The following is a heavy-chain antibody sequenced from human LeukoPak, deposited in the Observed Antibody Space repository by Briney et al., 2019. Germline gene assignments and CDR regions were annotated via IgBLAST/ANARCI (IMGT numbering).Heavy chain of an antibody. V-gene: IGHV1-69*13. Sequence: ASVKVSCKASGGTYSSFAISWVRQAPGQGLEWMGGIIPIFGTANYAQKFQGRVTITADESTSTAYMELSSLRSEDTAVYYCASNYYDSSGYLPDYWGQGTPVTVSS. CDR2: IIPIFGTA. J-gene: IGHJ4*02. CDR3: ASNYYDSSGYLPDY. CDR1: GGTYSSFA. D-gene: IGHD3-22*01.